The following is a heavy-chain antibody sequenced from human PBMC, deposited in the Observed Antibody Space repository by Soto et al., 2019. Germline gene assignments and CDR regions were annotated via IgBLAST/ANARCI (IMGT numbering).Heavy chain of an antibody. CDR2: INPNSGGT. CDR1: GYTFTGYY. CDR3: AREDKLPGYGMDV. J-gene: IGHJ6*02. D-gene: IGHD3-10*01. V-gene: IGHV1-2*04. Sequence: ASVKVSCKASGYTFTGYYMHWVRQAPGQGLEWRGWINPNSGGTNYAQKFQGWVTMTRDTSISTAYMELSRLRSDDRAVYYCAREDKLPGYGMDVWGQGTTVTVS.